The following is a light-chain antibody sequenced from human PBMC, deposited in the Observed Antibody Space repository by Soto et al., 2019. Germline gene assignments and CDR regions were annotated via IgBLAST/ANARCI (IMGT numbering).Light chain of an antibody. V-gene: IGKV3-20*01. CDR1: QSVSSSY. Sequence: EIVLTQSPGTLSLSQGERATLSCRASQSVSSSYLAWYQQKPGQAPRLLIYGASSRATGIPDRLSGSGSGTDFTLTISRLEPEDFAVHYCQQYGSSPPTFGQGTKVEIK. CDR3: QQYGSSPPT. J-gene: IGKJ1*01. CDR2: GAS.